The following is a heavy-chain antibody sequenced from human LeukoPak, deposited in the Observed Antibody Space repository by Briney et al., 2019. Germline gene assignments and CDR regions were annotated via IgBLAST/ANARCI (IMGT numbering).Heavy chain of an antibody. CDR3: AKERSSGWPFDY. CDR1: GFTFSTYW. D-gene: IGHD6-19*01. CDR2: INGDGSST. J-gene: IGHJ4*02. Sequence: PGGSLRLSCAASGFTFSTYWMHWVRQAPGKGLVWVSRINGDGSSTTYADFVQGRFTVSRDNAKNTLYLQMNSLRADDTAVYYCAKERSSGWPFDYWGQGTLVTVSS. V-gene: IGHV3-74*01.